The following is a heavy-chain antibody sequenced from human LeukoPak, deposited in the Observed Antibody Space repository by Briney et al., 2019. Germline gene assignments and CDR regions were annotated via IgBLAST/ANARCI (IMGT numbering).Heavy chain of an antibody. CDR2: IWSDGTEK. D-gene: IGHD4-11*01. CDR1: GFTYSHFG. Sequence: GGSLRLSCTASGFTYSHFGMHWVRQAPGKGLEWVAVIWSDGTEKYYGDVVKGRFTISRDNSRNTLYLQMNNLRDDDTAVYYCAKDAQRGFGYSNSLEYWGQGTLVIVSS. V-gene: IGHV3-33*06. CDR3: AKDAQRGFGYSNSLEY. J-gene: IGHJ4*02.